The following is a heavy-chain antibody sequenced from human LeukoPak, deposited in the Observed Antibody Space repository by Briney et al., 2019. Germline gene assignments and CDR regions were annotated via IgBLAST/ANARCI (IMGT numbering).Heavy chain of an antibody. J-gene: IGHJ4*02. CDR2: TSSDLNVK. Sequence: GGSLRLSCAASGFTFRNYVIHWVRQAPGKGLEWVAVTSSDLNVKLYADSVKGRFTISRGNSRSTLYLQMNSLRPEDTAIYYCAREGYYGSGSPPSLYFDYWGQGTLVTVSS. CDR3: AREGYYGSGSPPSLYFDY. D-gene: IGHD3-10*01. V-gene: IGHV3-30-3*01. CDR1: GFTFRNYV.